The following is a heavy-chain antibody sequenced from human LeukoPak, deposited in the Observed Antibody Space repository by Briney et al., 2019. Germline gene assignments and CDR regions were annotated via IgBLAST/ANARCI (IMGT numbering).Heavy chain of an antibody. Sequence: PSETLSLTRTVSFASISSGGYYWTWIRQHPEKGPEWIGYVFDSGNIYYNPSLKSRLTISVDTSENQFSLKLTSVTAADTAIYYCTSSYSNSWYDYWGQGILVTVSS. CDR3: TSSYSNSWYDY. V-gene: IGHV4-31*03. CDR2: VFDSGNI. D-gene: IGHD6-13*01. J-gene: IGHJ4*02. CDR1: FASISSGGYY.